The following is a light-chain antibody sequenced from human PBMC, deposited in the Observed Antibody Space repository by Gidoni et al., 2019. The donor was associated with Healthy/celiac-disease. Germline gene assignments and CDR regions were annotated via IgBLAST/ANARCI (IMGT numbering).Light chain of an antibody. Sequence: DMVLTPSPATLSLSPGERATLSCRASQSVSSYLAWYQQKPGQAPRLLIYDASTRATGIPARFSGSGSGTDFTLTISSLEPEDFAVYYCQQRSNCPPITFXQXTRLEIK. V-gene: IGKV3-11*01. CDR3: QQRSNCPPIT. CDR2: DAS. CDR1: QSVSSY. J-gene: IGKJ5*01.